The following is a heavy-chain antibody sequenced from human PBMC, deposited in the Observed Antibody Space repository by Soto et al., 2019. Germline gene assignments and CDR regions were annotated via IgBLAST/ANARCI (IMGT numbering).Heavy chain of an antibody. CDR3: ARDAGGPGDY. D-gene: IGHD2-15*01. V-gene: IGHV4-59*01. J-gene: IGHJ4*02. CDR1: SASFTVYY. Sequence: QVQLQESGPRLVKPSETLSLTCTVSSASFTVYYWSWIRQPPGKGLEWIGYIYYSGSTSYNPSLTSRVTLSADTSKNQFSLKLRSVTAADTAVYYCARDAGGPGDYWGQGVLVTVSS. CDR2: IYYSGST.